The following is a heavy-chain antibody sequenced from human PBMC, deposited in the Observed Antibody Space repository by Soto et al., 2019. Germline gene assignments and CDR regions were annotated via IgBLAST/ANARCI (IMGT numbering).Heavy chain of an antibody. CDR1: GFTFDDYA. Sequence: EVQLVESGGGLVQPGRSLRLSCAASGFTFDDYAMHWVRQAPGKGLEWVSGISWNSGSIGYADSVKGRFTISRDNAKNSLYLQMNSLRAEDTALYYCAKDSTITSRAYYYYYMDVWGKGTTVTVSS. CDR3: AKDSTITSRAYYYYYMDV. V-gene: IGHV3-9*01. CDR2: ISWNSGSI. J-gene: IGHJ6*03. D-gene: IGHD3-9*01.